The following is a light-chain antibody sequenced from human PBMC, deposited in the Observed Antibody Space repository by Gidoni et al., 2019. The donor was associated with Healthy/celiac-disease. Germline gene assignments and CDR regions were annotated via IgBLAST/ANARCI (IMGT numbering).Light chain of an antibody. J-gene: IGLJ2*01. CDR2: RDS. CDR3: QVWDSSPVV. Sequence: SYELTQPLSVSVALGQTARITCGGNNIGGQNGHWYQQKQGQAPVLVIYRDSNRPSGIPERFSGSNSGNTATLTISRAQAGDEADDYCQVWDSSPVVFGGGTKLTVL. V-gene: IGLV3-9*01. CDR1: NIGGQN.